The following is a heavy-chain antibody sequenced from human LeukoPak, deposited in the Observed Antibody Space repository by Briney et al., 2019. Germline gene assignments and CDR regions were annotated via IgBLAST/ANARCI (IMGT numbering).Heavy chain of an antibody. CDR3: ARDQITMVRGVISNWFDP. V-gene: IGHV1-2*02. Sequence: GSSVKVSCKASGGTFSSYAISWVRQAPGQGLEWMGCINPNSGGTNYAQKFQGRVTMTRDTSISTAYMELSRLRSDDTAVYYCARDQITMVRGVISNWFDPWGQGTLVTVSS. CDR1: GGTFSSYA. CDR2: INPNSGGT. J-gene: IGHJ5*02. D-gene: IGHD3-10*01.